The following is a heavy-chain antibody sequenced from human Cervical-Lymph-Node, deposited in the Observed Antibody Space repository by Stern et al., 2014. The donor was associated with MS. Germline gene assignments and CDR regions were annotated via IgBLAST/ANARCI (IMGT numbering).Heavy chain of an antibody. V-gene: IGHV1-69*01. J-gene: IGHJ4*02. CDR1: GDTFGTYT. D-gene: IGHD5-24*01. CDR3: AREGKARNGYNTPFDY. CDR2: IIPIFGTA. Sequence: QVQLVQSGAEVRKPGSSVKVSCKASGDTFGTYTFSWVRQAPGQGLEWMGGIIPIFGTANYAQKFQGTVTITADESTNTGYLELSSLRSEDTAVYYCAREGKARNGYNTPFDYWGQGTLVTVSS.